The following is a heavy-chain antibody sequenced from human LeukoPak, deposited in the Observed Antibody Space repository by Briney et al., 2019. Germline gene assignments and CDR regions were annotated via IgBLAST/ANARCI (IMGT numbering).Heavy chain of an antibody. Sequence: PSETLSLTCAVYGGSFNDYYWSWIRQSPGKGLEWIGEINHSGSTNYNPSLKSRVTISVDTSKNQFSLRLSSVTAADTAVYYCASLTPVTTSDYWGQGTLVTVSS. CDR2: INHSGST. D-gene: IGHD4-17*01. CDR3: ASLTPVTTSDY. V-gene: IGHV4-34*01. CDR1: GGSFNDYY. J-gene: IGHJ4*02.